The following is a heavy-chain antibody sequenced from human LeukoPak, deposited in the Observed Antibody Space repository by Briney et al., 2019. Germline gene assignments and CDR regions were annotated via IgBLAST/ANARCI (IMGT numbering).Heavy chain of an antibody. V-gene: IGHV3-23*01. D-gene: IGHD2-21*02. CDR3: AKATYCGGDCFYWYFDL. J-gene: IGHJ2*01. CDR2: ISGGGGST. Sequence: GGSLRLSCAASGLTFSSYAMSWVRQAPGKGLEWVSTISGGGGSTYYADSVKGRFTISRDNSKNTLYLQMNSLRAEDTAVYYCAKATYCGGDCFYWYFDLWGRGTLVTVSS. CDR1: GLTFSSYA.